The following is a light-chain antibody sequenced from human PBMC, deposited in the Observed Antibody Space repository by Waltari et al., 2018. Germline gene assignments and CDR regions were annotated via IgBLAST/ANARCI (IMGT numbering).Light chain of an antibody. Sequence: DIQMTKTPSTLSAPVGDRVTITCRASQSISKWLAWYQQKPGKAPNLLIYKTSTLESGVPSRFSGSGSGTEFTLTIDSLQPDDFATYYCQQYNSYRSFGQGTKVEIK. V-gene: IGKV1-5*03. CDR3: QQYNSYRS. CDR1: QSISKW. J-gene: IGKJ1*01. CDR2: KTS.